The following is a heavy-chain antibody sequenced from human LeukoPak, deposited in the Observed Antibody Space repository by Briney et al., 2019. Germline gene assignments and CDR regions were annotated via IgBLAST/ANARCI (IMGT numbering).Heavy chain of an antibody. CDR3: ASHTSCFL. V-gene: IGHV1-2*06. CDR2: INPNRGGT. Sequence: ASVKVSCKASGYTFTGYYIHWVRQAPGQGLEWMGRINPNRGGTNYAQKFQGRVTMTRDTAISTAYMDLSGLTSDDTAVYYFASHTSCFLWGQGTLVTVSS. D-gene: IGHD2-2*01. CDR1: GYTFTGYY. J-gene: IGHJ4*02.